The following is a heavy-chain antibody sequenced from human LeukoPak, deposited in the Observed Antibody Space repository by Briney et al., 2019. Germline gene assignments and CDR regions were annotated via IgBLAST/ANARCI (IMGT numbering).Heavy chain of an antibody. CDR3: AAEGIAAAVDY. Sequence: EPSETLSLTCTVSGGSISSGGYYWSWIRQHPGKGLEWIGYIYYSGSTYYNPSLKSRVTISVDTSKNQFSLKLSSVTAADTAVYYCAAEGIAAAVDYWGQGTLVTVSS. J-gene: IGHJ4*02. CDR1: GGSISSGGYY. CDR2: IYYSGST. V-gene: IGHV4-31*03. D-gene: IGHD6-13*01.